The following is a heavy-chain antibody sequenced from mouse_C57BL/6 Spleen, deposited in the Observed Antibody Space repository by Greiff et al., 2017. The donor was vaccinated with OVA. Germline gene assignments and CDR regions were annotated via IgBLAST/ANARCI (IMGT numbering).Heavy chain of an antibody. Sequence: EVMLVESGGGLVKPGGSLKLSCAASGFTFSDYGMHWVRQAPEKGLEWVAYISSGSSTIYYADTVKGRFTISRDNAKNTLFLQMTSLRSEDTAMYYCARYYGNYVDWFAYWGQGTLVTVSA. CDR1: GFTFSDYG. CDR3: ARYYGNYVDWFAY. J-gene: IGHJ3*01. V-gene: IGHV5-17*01. D-gene: IGHD2-1*01. CDR2: ISSGSSTI.